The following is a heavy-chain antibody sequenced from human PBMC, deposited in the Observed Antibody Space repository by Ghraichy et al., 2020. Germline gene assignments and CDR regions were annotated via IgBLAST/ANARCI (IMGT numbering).Heavy chain of an antibody. Sequence: GESLNISCKASGFILSNYYMHWVRQAPGEGLVWVSLIKSDGRKTMFADSVNGRFTISRDNAKNTLYLQINSLTVEDTAVYDCVKEVDDFDIWGQGTVVTVSS. V-gene: IGHV3-74*03. CDR1: GFILSNYY. CDR2: IKSDGRKT. CDR3: VKEVDDFDI. J-gene: IGHJ3*02.